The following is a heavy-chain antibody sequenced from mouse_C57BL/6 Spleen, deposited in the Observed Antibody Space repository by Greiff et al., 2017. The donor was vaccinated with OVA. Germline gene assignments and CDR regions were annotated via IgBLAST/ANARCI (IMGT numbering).Heavy chain of an antibody. CDR2: ISSGSSTI. CDR1: GFTFSDYG. D-gene: IGHD2-2*01. V-gene: IGHV5-17*01. J-gene: IGHJ3*01. CDR3: LVTTTFAY. Sequence: EVMLVESGGGLVKPGGSLKLSCAASGFTFSDYGMHWVRQAPEKGLAWVAYISSGSSTIYYADTVKGRFTITRDNAKNTLFLQMTSLRSEDTAMYYCLVTTTFAYWGQGTLVTVSA.